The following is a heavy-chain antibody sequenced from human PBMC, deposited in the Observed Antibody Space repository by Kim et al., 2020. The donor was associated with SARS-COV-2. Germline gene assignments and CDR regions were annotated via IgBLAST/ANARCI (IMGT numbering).Heavy chain of an antibody. V-gene: IGHV5-51*01. J-gene: IGHJ3*02. D-gene: IGHD3-10*01. Sequence: SFQGQVTISADKSISTAYLQWSSLKASDTAMYYCARQIWFGEFLDAFDIWGQGTMVTVSS. CDR3: ARQIWFGEFLDAFDI.